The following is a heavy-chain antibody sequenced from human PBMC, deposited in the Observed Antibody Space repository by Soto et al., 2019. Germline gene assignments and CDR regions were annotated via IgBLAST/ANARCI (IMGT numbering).Heavy chain of an antibody. CDR1: GYTFTSYG. Sequence: ASVKVSCKASGYTFTSYGISWVRQAPGQGLEWMGWISAYNGNTNYAQKLQGRVTMTTDTSTSTAYMELRSLRSDDTAVYYCTRDLGPSFPYGMDVWGQGTTVTVSS. J-gene: IGHJ6*02. CDR3: TRDLGPSFPYGMDV. CDR2: ISAYNGNT. V-gene: IGHV1-18*01.